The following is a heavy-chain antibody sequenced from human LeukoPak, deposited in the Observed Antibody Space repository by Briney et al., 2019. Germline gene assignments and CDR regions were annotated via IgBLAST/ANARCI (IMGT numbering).Heavy chain of an antibody. J-gene: IGHJ4*02. CDR3: ARGCRPYYYGSGSYSD. CDR1: GYTFTSYD. Sequence: ASAKVSCKASGYTFTSYDINWVRQATGQGLEWMGWMNPNSGNTGYAQKFQGRVTMTRNTSISTAYMELSSLRSEDTAVYYCARGCRPYYYGSGSYSDWGQGTLVTVSS. V-gene: IGHV1-8*01. D-gene: IGHD3-10*01. CDR2: MNPNSGNT.